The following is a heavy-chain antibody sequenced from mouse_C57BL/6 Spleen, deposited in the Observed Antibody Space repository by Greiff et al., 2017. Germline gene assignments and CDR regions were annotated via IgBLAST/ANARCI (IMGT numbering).Heavy chain of an antibody. Sequence: QVKLQQPGAELVKPGASVKLSCKASGYTFTSYWMHWVKQRPGQGLELIGMIHPNSGSTNYNEKFKSKATLTVDKSSSTAYMQLSSLTSEDSAVYYCAPNYYGSSYSFAYWGQGTLVTVSA. CDR1: GYTFTSYW. J-gene: IGHJ3*01. V-gene: IGHV1-64*01. CDR2: IHPNSGST. CDR3: APNYYGSSYSFAY. D-gene: IGHD1-1*01.